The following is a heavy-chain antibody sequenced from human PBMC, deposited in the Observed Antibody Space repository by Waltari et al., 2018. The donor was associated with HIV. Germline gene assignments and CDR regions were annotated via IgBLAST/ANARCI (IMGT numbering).Heavy chain of an antibody. CDR3: TRASAADLDF. D-gene: IGHD2-2*01. CDR2: ISDDGTNK. CDR1: GFTFSSYA. Sequence: QVQLVESGGGVVQPGRSLRLSCAASGFTFSSYAMHWVRQAPGEVLEWLAVISDDGTNKYYADSVKDRFIIYRDNSQNTLYLQMFSLRPEDTAVNYCTRASAADLDFWGQGTLVTVSS. V-gene: IGHV3-30-3*01. J-gene: IGHJ4*02.